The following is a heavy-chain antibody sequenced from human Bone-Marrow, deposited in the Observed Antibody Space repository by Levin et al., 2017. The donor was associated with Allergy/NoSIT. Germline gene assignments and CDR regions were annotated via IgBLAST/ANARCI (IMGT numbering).Heavy chain of an antibody. V-gene: IGHV4-30-4*01. Sequence: PSETLSLTCTVSGGSISSGDYYWSWIRQPPGTGLEWIGYIYYSGSTYYNPSLKSRVTISVDTSKNQFSLKLSSVTAADTAVYYCARAPSYYDSSGYYYWFNWGQGTLVTVSS. CDR1: GGSISSGDYY. CDR2: IYYSGST. CDR3: ARAPSYYDSSGYYYWFN. J-gene: IGHJ4*02. D-gene: IGHD3-22*01.